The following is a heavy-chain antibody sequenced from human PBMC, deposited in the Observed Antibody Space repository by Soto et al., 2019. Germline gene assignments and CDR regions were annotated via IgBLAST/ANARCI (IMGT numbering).Heavy chain of an antibody. V-gene: IGHV2-5*01. CDR1: GFSLSTSGGG. J-gene: IGHJ5*02. Sequence: SGPTLVNPTQTLTLTCTFSGFSLSTSGGGVGWIRQPPGKALEWLALIYWNDDKRYSPSLKSRLTITKDTSKNQTVLTMTNMDPVDTATYYCAHRRPDCDFWSGQGQERGELRIDAWGEGTLVTVSS. CDR2: IYWNDDK. CDR3: AHRRPDCDFWSGQGQERGELRIDA. D-gene: IGHD3-3*01.